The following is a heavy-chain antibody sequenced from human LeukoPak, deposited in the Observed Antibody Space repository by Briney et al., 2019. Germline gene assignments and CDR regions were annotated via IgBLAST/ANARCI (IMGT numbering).Heavy chain of an antibody. V-gene: IGHV4-4*07. CDR1: GGSISSYY. CDR2: IYTSGST. J-gene: IGHJ5*02. D-gene: IGHD4/OR15-4a*01. CDR3: ARSPPNYEDVYWFDP. Sequence: SETLSLTCTVSGGSISSYYWSWIRQPAGKGLEWIGRIYTSGSTNYNPSLKSRVTMSVDTSKNQFSLKLSSVTAADTAVYYCARSPPNYEDVYWFDPWGQGTLVTVSS.